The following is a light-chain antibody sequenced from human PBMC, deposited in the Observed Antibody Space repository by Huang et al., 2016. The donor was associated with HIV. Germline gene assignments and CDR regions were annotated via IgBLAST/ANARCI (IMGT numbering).Light chain of an antibody. CDR1: KRVSDK. V-gene: IGKV3-15*01. J-gene: IGKJ4*01. CDR2: ATS. Sequence: EILMTQSPDTLSVSPGERATLSCRGSKRVSDKLAWYQQKPGQAPRLLLHATSTRADGVPARFSGSGSGTEFTLTISSLQAEDCGVYYCQQYESWPPLTFGGGTKVEIK. CDR3: QQYESWPPLT.